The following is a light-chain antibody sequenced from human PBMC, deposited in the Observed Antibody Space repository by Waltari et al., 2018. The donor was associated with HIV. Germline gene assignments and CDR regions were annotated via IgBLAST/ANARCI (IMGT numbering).Light chain of an antibody. Sequence: QSALTQPASVSGSPGQSITISCTGTSSDIGDYNYVSWYQQYPGKAPKLMIYEVSNRPSGVSTRFSGSKSGNTASLTISGLQAEDEADYYCSSYTSSATGVFGGGTKLTVL. J-gene: IGLJ2*01. CDR3: SSYTSSATGV. CDR2: EVS. CDR1: SSDIGDYNY. V-gene: IGLV2-14*01.